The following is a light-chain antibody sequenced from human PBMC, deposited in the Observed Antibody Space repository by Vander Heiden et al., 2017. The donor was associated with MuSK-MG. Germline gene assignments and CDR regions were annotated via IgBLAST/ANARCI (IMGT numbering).Light chain of an antibody. J-gene: IGKJ5*01. Sequence: SSFSASTGDRVTITCRASQGISSYLAWYQQKPGKAPKLLIYAASTLQSGVPSRFSGSGYGTDFTLTISCLQSEDFATYYCQQYDSYPSITFSQGTRMEIK. CDR1: QGISSY. CDR2: AAS. CDR3: QQYDSYPSIT. V-gene: IGKV1-8*01.